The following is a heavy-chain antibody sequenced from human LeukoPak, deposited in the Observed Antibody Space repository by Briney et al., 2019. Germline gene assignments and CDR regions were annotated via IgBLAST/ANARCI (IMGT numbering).Heavy chain of an antibody. CDR1: GFTFDDYT. CDR3: ARCISPHYYGSGSYPLDDAFDI. J-gene: IGHJ3*02. Sequence: SLRLSCAASGFTFDDYTMHWVRQAPGKGLEWVSGISWNSGSIGYADSVKGRFTISRDNAKNSLYLQMDSLRAEDTALYYCARCISPHYYGSGSYPLDDAFDIWGQGTMVTVSS. V-gene: IGHV3-9*01. CDR2: ISWNSGSI. D-gene: IGHD3-10*01.